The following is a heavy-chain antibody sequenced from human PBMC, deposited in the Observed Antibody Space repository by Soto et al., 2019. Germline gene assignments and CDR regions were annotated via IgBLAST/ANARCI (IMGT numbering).Heavy chain of an antibody. CDR1: GGSISSGDYY. CDR2: IYYSGST. J-gene: IGHJ5*02. Sequence: SETLSLTCTVSGGSISSGDYYWSWIRQPPGKGLEWIGYIYYSGSTYYNPSLKSRVTISVDTSKNQFSLKLSSVTAADTAVYYCAIEGDYGDSHCSWYDPCGQVNLVTVSS. V-gene: IGHV4-30-4*01. CDR3: AIEGDYGDSHCSWYDP. D-gene: IGHD4-17*01.